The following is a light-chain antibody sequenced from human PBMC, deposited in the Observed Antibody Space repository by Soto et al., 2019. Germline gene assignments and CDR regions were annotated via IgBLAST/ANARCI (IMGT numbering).Light chain of an antibody. CDR1: QSVSSSY. CDR2: AAS. Sequence: ELVLTQSPDPLSLSPGESATLSCRASQSVSSSYLAWYQQTPGQTPRLLIYAASSRATGIPDRFSGSGSGRDFSLTIGRLEAEDFAVYYCQEYGSSPRTFGQGNKVEIK. J-gene: IGKJ1*01. V-gene: IGKV3-20*01. CDR3: QEYGSSPRT.